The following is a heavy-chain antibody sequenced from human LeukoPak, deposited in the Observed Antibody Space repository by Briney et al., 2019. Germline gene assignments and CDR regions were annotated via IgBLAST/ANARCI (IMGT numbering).Heavy chain of an antibody. Sequence: GGSLRLSCAASGFTFSSYSMNWVRQAPGKGLEWVSAISSSSSYIYYADSVKGRCTISRDNAKNSLYLQMNSLRAEDTAVYYCARAGGTYGSGSYFKGWGQGTLVTVPS. CDR3: ARAGGTYGSGSYFKG. J-gene: IGHJ4*02. V-gene: IGHV3-21*01. D-gene: IGHD3-10*01. CDR2: ISSSSSYI. CDR1: GFTFSSYS.